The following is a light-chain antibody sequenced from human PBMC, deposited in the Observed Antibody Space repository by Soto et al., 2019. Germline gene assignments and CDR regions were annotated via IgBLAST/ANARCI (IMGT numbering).Light chain of an antibody. CDR3: QKYGGSPPWT. CDR1: QSVDSDY. Sequence: ILLTQSPGTLSLSAWERATLSCMASQSVDSDYLAWYHQKPGRAPRPLIFGAFSSAIGIPDRLSGSGSWTEFTLSISRLEPADFAVYYCQKYGGSPPWTFGQGTQVDIK. J-gene: IGKJ1*01. V-gene: IGKV3-20*01. CDR2: GAF.